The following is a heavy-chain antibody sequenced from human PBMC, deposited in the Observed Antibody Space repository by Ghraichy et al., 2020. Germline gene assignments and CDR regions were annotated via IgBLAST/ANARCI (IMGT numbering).Heavy chain of an antibody. Sequence: SQTLSLTCTVSGGSITSTDYYCNWLRQSPGQGREWIGGIYYTGSTYYNPSIKSRVTISVDTSKNQFSLNLGSVTAADTAVYYCARSYGSYVDWGQGTLVTVCS. J-gene: IGHJ4*02. D-gene: IGHD3-10*01. CDR3: ARSYGSYVD. V-gene: IGHV4-39*01. CDR1: GGSITSTDYY. CDR2: IYYTGST.